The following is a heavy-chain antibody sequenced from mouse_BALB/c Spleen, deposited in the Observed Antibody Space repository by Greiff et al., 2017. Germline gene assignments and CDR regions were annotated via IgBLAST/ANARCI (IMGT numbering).Heavy chain of an antibody. CDR2: IYPGNVNT. V-gene: IGHV1S56*01. Sequence: VQLQQSGPELVKPGASVRISCKASGYTFTSYYIHWVKQRPGQGLEWIGWIYPGNVNTKYNEKFKGKATLTADKSSSTAYMQLSSLTSEDSAVYFCARYGNLYAMDYWGQGTSVTVSS. J-gene: IGHJ4*01. D-gene: IGHD2-1*01. CDR3: ARYGNLYAMDY. CDR1: GYTFTSYY.